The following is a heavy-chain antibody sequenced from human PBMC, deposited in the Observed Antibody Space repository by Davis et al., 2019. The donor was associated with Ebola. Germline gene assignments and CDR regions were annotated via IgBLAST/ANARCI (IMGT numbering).Heavy chain of an antibody. V-gene: IGHV1-69*13. CDR2: IIPIFGTA. CDR3: ARDGAHYYGSYAFDI. J-gene: IGHJ3*02. CDR1: GGTFSSYA. D-gene: IGHD3-10*01. Sequence: SVKVSCKASGGTFSSYAISWVRQAPGQGLEWMGGIIPIFGTANYAQKFQGRVTITADESTSTAYMELSSLRSEDTAVYYCARDGAHYYGSYAFDIWGQGTMVTVSS.